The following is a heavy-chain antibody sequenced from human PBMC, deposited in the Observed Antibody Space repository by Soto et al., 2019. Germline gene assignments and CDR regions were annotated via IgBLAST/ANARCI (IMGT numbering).Heavy chain of an antibody. D-gene: IGHD6-13*01. CDR1: GYTFTSYG. J-gene: IGHJ5*02. V-gene: IGHV1-18*01. CDR3: ARSIAAAGNWFDP. Sequence: GASVKVSCKASGYTFTSYGISWVRQAPGQGLEWMGWISAYNGNTNYAQKLQGRVTMTTDTSTSTAYMELSSLRSEDTAVYYCARSIAAAGNWFDPWGQGTLVTVSS. CDR2: ISAYNGNT.